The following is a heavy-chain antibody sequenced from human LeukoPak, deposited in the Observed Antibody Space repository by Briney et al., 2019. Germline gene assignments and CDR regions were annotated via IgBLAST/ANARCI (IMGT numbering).Heavy chain of an antibody. CDR2: IFPNLGTT. Sequence: GAPVKVSCKASGCTSNSHAISWVRQAPGQGLEWMGRIFPNLGTTNRAQNFQDRVTLTADKSTNTDYMELTSLTSDDTAVYYCATTNDGGGYQWGDFFDFWGQGTLVTVSS. D-gene: IGHD3-22*01. V-gene: IGHV1-69*04. J-gene: IGHJ4*02. CDR3: ATTNDGGGYQWGDFFDF. CDR1: GCTSNSHA.